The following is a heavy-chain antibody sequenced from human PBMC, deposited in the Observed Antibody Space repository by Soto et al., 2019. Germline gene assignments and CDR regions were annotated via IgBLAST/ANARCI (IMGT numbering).Heavy chain of an antibody. Sequence: VASVKVSCKASGYTFTSYYMHWVRQAPGQGLEWMGIINPSGGSTSYAQKFQGRVTMTRDTSTSTVYMELSSLRSEDTAVYYCASSSRRFYYFDYWGQGTLVTVSS. CDR2: INPSGGST. CDR1: GYTFTSYY. D-gene: IGHD3-10*01. CDR3: ASSSRRFYYFDY. V-gene: IGHV1-46*03. J-gene: IGHJ4*02.